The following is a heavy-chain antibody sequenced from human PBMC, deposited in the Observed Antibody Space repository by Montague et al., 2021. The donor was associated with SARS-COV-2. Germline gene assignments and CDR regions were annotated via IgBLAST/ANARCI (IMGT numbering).Heavy chain of an antibody. J-gene: IGHJ6*02. CDR3: ARGAGRGSGYGKYYYYYYGMDV. V-gene: IGHV4-59*01. Sequence: SETLSLTCTVSGGSISSYYWSWIRQPPGKGLEWIGYIYYSGSTNYNPSLKSRVTISVDTSKNQFSQKLSSVTAADTAVYYCARGAGRGSGYGKYYYYYYGMDVWGQGTTVTVSS. CDR2: IYYSGST. D-gene: IGHD5-12*01. CDR1: GGSISSYY.